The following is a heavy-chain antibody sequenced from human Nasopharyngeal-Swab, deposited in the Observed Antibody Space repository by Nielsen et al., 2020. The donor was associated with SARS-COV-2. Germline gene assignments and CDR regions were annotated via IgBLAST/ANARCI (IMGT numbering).Heavy chain of an antibody. CDR2: IYYSGST. Sequence: SETLSLTCTASGGSISSYYWSWIRQPPGKGLEWIGYIYYSGSTNYNPSLKSRVTISVDTSKNQFSLKLSSVTAADTAVYYCARGFEYGSGSYYRTYYYYYMDVWSKGTTVTVSS. J-gene: IGHJ6*03. CDR1: GGSISSYY. CDR3: ARGFEYGSGSYYRTYYYYYMDV. D-gene: IGHD3-10*01. V-gene: IGHV4-59*01.